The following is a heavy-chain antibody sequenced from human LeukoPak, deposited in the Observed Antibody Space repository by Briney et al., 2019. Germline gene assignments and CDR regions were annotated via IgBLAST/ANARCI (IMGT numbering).Heavy chain of an antibody. D-gene: IGHD3-22*01. J-gene: IGHJ6*02. CDR1: GYTFTGYY. Sequence: ASVKVSCKASGYTFTGYYMHWVRQAPGQGLERMGWINPNSGGTNYAQKFQGRVTMTRDTSISTAYMELSRLRSDDTAVYYCAREGTMIVVVITTSYYYGMDVWGQGTTVTVSS. CDR2: INPNSGGT. CDR3: AREGTMIVVVITTSYYYGMDV. V-gene: IGHV1-2*02.